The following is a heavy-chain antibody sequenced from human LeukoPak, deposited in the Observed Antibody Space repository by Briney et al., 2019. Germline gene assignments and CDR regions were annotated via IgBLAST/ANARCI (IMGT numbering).Heavy chain of an antibody. CDR3: AMYSSAWYAVY. V-gene: IGHV3-66*01. CDR1: GFTVSSKY. Sequence: GGSLRLSCAASGFTVSSKYVGWVRQAPGKGLEWVSVIHPGGTIYYADSVKGTFTISRDNSKNTLYLEMNTLRVEDTAVYYCAMYSSAWYAVYWGQGTLVTVSS. J-gene: IGHJ4*02. D-gene: IGHD6-19*01. CDR2: IHPGGTI.